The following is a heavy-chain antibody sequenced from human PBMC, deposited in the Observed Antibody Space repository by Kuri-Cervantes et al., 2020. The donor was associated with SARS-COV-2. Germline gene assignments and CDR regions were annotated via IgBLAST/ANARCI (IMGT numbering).Heavy chain of an antibody. Sequence: SQTLSLTCAVYGGSFSGYYWSWIRQPPGKGLEWIGEINHSGSTYYNPSLKSRVTISVGTSKNQFSLKLSSVTAADTAVYYCGRGPAAIITPYFDYWGQGTLVTVSS. CDR1: GGSFSGYY. V-gene: IGHV4-34*01. CDR3: GRGPAAIITPYFDY. D-gene: IGHD2-2*01. CDR2: INHSGST. J-gene: IGHJ4*02.